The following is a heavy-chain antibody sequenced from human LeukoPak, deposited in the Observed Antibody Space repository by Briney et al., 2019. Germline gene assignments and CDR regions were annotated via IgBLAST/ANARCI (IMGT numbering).Heavy chain of an antibody. CDR3: ARGALPYYYDSSGSWFDP. J-gene: IGHJ5*02. D-gene: IGHD3-22*01. CDR1: GYTFTGYY. Sequence: ASVKVSCKASGYTFTGYYMHWVRQAPGQGLEWMGWINPNSGGTNYAQKLQGRVTMTTDTSTSTAYMELRSLRSDDTAVYYCARGALPYYYDSSGSWFDPWGQGTLVTVSS. V-gene: IGHV1-2*02. CDR2: INPNSGGT.